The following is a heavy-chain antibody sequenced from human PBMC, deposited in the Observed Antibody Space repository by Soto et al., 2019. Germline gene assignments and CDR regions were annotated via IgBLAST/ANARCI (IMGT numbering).Heavy chain of an antibody. J-gene: IGHJ3*02. CDR1: GYTFTSYG. Sequence: GASVKVSCKASGYTFTSYGISWVRQAPGQGLEWMGWISAYNGNTNYAQKLQGRVTMTTDTSTSTAYMELRSLRSDDTAVYYCARGPRTMEWLLFFGAFDIWGQGTMVTVSS. V-gene: IGHV1-18*01. D-gene: IGHD3-3*01. CDR3: ARGPRTMEWLLFFGAFDI. CDR2: ISAYNGNT.